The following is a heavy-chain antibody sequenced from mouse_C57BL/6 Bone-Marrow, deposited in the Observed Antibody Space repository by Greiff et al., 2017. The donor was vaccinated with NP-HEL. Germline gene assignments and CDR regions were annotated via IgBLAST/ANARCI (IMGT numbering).Heavy chain of an antibody. Sequence: QVQLQQSGPELVKPGASVKISCKASGYAFSSSWMNWVKQRPGKGLEWIGRIYPGDGDTNYNGKFKGKATLTADKSSSTAYMQLSSLTSEDSAVYFCARETGTNAMDYWGQGTSVTVSS. CDR2: IYPGDGDT. CDR1: GYAFSSSW. J-gene: IGHJ4*01. CDR3: ARETGTNAMDY. V-gene: IGHV1-82*01. D-gene: IGHD4-1*01.